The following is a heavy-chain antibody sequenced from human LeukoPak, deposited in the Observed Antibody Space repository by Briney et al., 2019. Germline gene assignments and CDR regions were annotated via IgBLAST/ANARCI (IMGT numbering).Heavy chain of an antibody. Sequence: PSDTLTLTCTLSGGPISSYYWLWLRQPPGEAVEWIGYINYSGSTNYNPSLKSRVTILVDPYKNQFSMKVPSVPAADTAVYYCARASFGWIDYWGQGTLVTVSS. V-gene: IGHV4-59*08. J-gene: IGHJ4*02. CDR2: INYSGST. CDR1: GGPISSYY. CDR3: ARASFGWIDY. D-gene: IGHD3-3*01.